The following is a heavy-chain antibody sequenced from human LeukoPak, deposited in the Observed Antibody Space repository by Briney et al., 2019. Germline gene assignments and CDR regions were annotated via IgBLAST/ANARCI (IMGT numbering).Heavy chain of an antibody. CDR3: TTDSADPRREWWTQYYFDY. CDR1: GFTFSNAW. V-gene: IGHV3-15*01. J-gene: IGHJ4*02. D-gene: IGHD2-15*01. CDR2: IKSKTDGGTT. Sequence: GGSLRLSCAASGFTFSNAWMSWVRQAPGKGLEWVGRIKSKTDGGTTDYAAPVKGRFTISRDDSKNTLYLQMNSLKTEDTAVYYCTTDSADPRREWWTQYYFDYWGQGTLVTVSS.